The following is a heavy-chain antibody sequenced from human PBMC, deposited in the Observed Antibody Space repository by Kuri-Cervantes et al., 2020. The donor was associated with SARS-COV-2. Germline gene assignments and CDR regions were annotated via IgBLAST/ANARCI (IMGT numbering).Heavy chain of an antibody. CDR2: MNPHSENT. V-gene: IGHV1-8*02. CDR1: GYILTDYD. D-gene: IGHD5-24*01. J-gene: IGHJ3*01. CDR3: ARGGRGDGYNYAFDL. Sequence: ASVKVSCKASGYILTDYDFNWLRQASGQGLEWLGWMNPHSENTGYAQKFQGRVTMTRDTSISTVYMELSSLRSEDTAVYYCARGGRGDGYNYAFDLWGQGTMVTVSS.